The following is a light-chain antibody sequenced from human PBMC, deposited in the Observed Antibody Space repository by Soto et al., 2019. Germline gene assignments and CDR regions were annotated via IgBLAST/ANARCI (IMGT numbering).Light chain of an antibody. J-gene: IGLJ2*01. CDR2: YDD. V-gene: IGLV1-36*01. CDR3: AAWDDSLHGPV. CDR1: SSNIGNNA. Sequence: QSVLTQPPSVSEAPGQRVSISCSGSSSNIGNNAVNWYQQFPGKAPKLLIYYDDLVPSGVSDRFSGSKSGTSASLAIRGLQSEDEADYYFAAWDDSLHGPVFGGGTKLTVL.